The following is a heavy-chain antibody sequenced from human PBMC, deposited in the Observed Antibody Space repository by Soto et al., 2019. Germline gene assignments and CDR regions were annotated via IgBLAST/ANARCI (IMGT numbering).Heavy chain of an antibody. V-gene: IGHV3-33*01. CDR3: ARDYDSSGYPRYYFDY. Sequence: GGSLRLSCGASGFTFSSYGMHWVRQAPGKGLEWVPLIWYDGRNKYYADSVKGRFTVSRDNSKNTLYLQMNSLRAEDTAVYYCARDYDSSGYPRYYFDYWGQGTLVTVSS. CDR2: IWYDGRNK. CDR1: GFTFSSYG. D-gene: IGHD3-22*01. J-gene: IGHJ4*02.